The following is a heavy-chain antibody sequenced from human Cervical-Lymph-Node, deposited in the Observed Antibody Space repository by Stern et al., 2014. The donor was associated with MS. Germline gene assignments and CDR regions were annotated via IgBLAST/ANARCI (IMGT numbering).Heavy chain of an antibody. CDR1: GGTFSSYG. CDR2: IIPLFGTT. D-gene: IGHD2-21*02. V-gene: IGHV1-69*06. CDR3: ARDGDFGSNYGMDV. J-gene: IGHJ6*02. Sequence: VQLVESGAELKKPGSSVKVSCKASGGTFSSYGISWVRQAPGQGLEWMGGIIPLFGTTNYARRFQGRVTITADISTSTAYMELSGLRSEDTAVYYCARDGDFGSNYGMDVWGQGTTVTVSS.